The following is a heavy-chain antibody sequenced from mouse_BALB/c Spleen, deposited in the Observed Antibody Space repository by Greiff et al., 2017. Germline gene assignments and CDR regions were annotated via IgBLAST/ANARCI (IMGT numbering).Heavy chain of an antibody. J-gene: IGHJ4*01. Sequence: EVNVVESGGGLVQPGGSRKLSCAASGFTFSSFGMHWVRQAPEKGLEWVAYISSGSSTIYYADTVKGRFTISRDNPKNTLFLQMTSLRSEDTAMYYCARSNYYGYAMDYWGQGTSVTVSS. CDR3: ARSNYYGYAMDY. V-gene: IGHV5-17*02. CDR2: ISSGSSTI. D-gene: IGHD1-1*01. CDR1: GFTFSSFG.